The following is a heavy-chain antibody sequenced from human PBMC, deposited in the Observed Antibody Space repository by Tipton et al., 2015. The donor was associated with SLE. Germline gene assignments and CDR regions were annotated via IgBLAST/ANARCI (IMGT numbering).Heavy chain of an antibody. J-gene: IGHJ6*03. Sequence: TLSLTCTVSGGSISSSSYYWGWIRQPPGKGLEWIGNIYYTGNTFYNPSLKSRVTISVDTSKNQFSLKLSSVTAADTAMYYCARNAGSYSSPMGYYHYYFMDVWGKGTTVTVSS. D-gene: IGHD3-22*01. CDR2: IYYTGNT. CDR1: GGSISSSSYY. V-gene: IGHV4-39*07. CDR3: ARNAGSYSSPMGYYHYYFMDV.